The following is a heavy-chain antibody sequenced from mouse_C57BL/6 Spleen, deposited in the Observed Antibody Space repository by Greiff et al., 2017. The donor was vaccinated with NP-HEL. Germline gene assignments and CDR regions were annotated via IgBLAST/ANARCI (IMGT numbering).Heavy chain of an antibody. CDR1: GYTFTSYW. CDR3: ARATTVVATVDY. D-gene: IGHD1-1*01. V-gene: IGHV1-69*01. Sequence: QVQLQQSGAELVMPGASVKLSCKASGYTFTSYWMHWVKQRPGQGLEWIGEIDPSDSYTNYNQKFKGKSTLTVDKSSSTAYMQLSSLTSEDSAVYYCARATTVVATVDYWGQGTTLTVSS. CDR2: IDPSDSYT. J-gene: IGHJ2*01.